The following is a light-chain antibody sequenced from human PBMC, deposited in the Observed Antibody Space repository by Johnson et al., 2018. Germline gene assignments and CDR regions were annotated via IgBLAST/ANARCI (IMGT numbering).Light chain of an antibody. V-gene: IGLV1-51*02. CDR2: ENN. CDR3: GTWDSSLSAGNV. Sequence: QSVLTQPPSVSAAPGQKVTISCSGSSSNIGNNYVSWYQQLPGTAPKLLIYENNKRPSGIPDRFSGSQSGTSATLGITGLQTGDEAGYYCGTWDSSLSAGNVFGTGTKVTVL. CDR1: SSNIGNNY. J-gene: IGLJ1*01.